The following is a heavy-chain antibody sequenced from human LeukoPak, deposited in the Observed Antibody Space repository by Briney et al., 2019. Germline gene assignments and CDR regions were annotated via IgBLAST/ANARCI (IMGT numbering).Heavy chain of an antibody. D-gene: IGHD3-22*01. CDR2: ISSSGSTI. J-gene: IGHJ4*02. CDR3: ARDYYDSSGYGYFDY. CDR1: GFTFSSYG. V-gene: IGHV3-48*04. Sequence: GGSLRLSCAASGFTFSSYGMSWVRQAPGKGLEWVSYISSSGSTIYYADSVKGRFTISRDNAKNSLYLQMNSLRAEDTAVYYCARDYYDSSGYGYFDYWGQGTLVTVSS.